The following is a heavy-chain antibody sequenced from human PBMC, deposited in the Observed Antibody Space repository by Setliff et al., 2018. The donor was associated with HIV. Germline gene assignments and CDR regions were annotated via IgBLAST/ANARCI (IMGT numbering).Heavy chain of an antibody. CDR3: AIWEATMGFDS. Sequence: GGSLRLSCAASGFTVENYYMSWVRQAPGKGLEWVAVISYDGRNKYYANSVKGRFTISRDNSKNTLFLQMDSLITEDTAVYYCAIWEATMGFDSWGQGTLVTVSS. CDR1: GFTVENYY. J-gene: IGHJ4*02. D-gene: IGHD1-26*01. V-gene: IGHV3-30*03. CDR2: ISYDGRNK.